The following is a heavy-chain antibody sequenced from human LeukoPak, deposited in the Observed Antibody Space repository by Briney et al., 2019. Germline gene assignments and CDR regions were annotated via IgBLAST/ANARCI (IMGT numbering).Heavy chain of an antibody. CDR3: AKDGAWAVAKNFDY. CDR2: ISYDGGKI. J-gene: IGHJ4*02. Sequence: GGSLRLSCVASGFDFGGYGMHWVRQAPGKGLEWVADISYDGGKIHYKESVKGRFTISRDNPKNTLYLHMNRLRVEDTAVYYCAKDGAWAVAKNFDYWGQGTLVTVSS. CDR1: GFDFGGYG. D-gene: IGHD6-19*01. V-gene: IGHV3-30*18.